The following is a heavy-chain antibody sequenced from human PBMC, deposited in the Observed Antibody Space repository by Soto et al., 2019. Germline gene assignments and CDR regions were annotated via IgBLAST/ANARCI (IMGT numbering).Heavy chain of an antibody. D-gene: IGHD3-10*02. CDR3: TTLTAIDVHSDY. V-gene: IGHV3-15*01. J-gene: IGHJ4*02. Sequence: EVQLVESGGGLVKPGGSLRLSCTISGFSFSNAYMNWVRQAPGKGLEWVGRIKSKTDGGATEYPAPMKGRFTISRDDSKNTLYLQMDSLKTEDTALYYCTTLTAIDVHSDYWGQGTLVTVSS. CDR1: GFSFSNAY. CDR2: IKSKTDGGAT.